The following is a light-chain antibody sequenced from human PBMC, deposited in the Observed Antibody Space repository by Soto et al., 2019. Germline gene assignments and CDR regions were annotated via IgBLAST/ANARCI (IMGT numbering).Light chain of an antibody. CDR1: QSVNSN. CDR2: GAS. Sequence: ETVMTQSPATLSVSPGERATLSCRARQSVNSNLAWYQQKLGQAPRVLIYGASTRATGIPARFSGSGSGTEFILTISSLQSEDFAGYYCQEYNTWPWTFGQGTKVEIK. V-gene: IGKV3-15*01. CDR3: QEYNTWPWT. J-gene: IGKJ1*01.